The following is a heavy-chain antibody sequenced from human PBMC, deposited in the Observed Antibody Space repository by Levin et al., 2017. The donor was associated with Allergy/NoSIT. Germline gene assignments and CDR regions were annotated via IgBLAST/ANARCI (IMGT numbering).Heavy chain of an antibody. V-gene: IGHV3-23*01. CDR2: ITDSGGST. CDR3: ASSSDWIGPWVY. CDR1: GFTFSSYA. J-gene: IGHJ4*02. D-gene: IGHD2-2*01. Sequence: GGSLRLSCAASGFTFSSYALSWVRQTPGRGLEWVSSITDSGGSTSYADSVKGRFTISRDNSKNTLYLQMTSLRAEDTAIYYCASSSDWIGPWVYWGQGTLVTVSS.